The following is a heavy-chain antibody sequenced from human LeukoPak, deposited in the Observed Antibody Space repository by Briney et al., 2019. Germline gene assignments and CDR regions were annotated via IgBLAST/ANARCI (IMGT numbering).Heavy chain of an antibody. V-gene: IGHV3-74*01. D-gene: IGHD6-13*01. CDR2: INDDGSIT. J-gene: IGHJ4*02. CDR3: ARDREQQPTYDY. Sequence: GSLRLSCAASGFTFSTYWMHWVRQAPGKGLVWVSRINDDGSITGYADSVKGRFTISRDNAKNALYLQMNSLRAEDTAVYYCARDREQQPTYDYWGQGTLVTVSS. CDR1: GFTFSTYW.